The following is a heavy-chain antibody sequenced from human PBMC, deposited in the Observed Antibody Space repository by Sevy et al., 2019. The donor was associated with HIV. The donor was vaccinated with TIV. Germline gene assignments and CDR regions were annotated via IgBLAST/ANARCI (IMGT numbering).Heavy chain of an antibody. CDR1: GFTFSSYA. V-gene: IGHV3-23*01. D-gene: IGHD3-10*01. J-gene: IGHJ4*02. CDR3: AKDTVGSRVRGVIPYYFDY. CDR2: ISGSGGST. Sequence: GGSLRLSCAASGFTFSSYAMSWVRQAPGKGLEWVSAISGSGGSTYYADSVKGRFTISRDNSKNTLYLQMNSLRAEDTAVYYWAKDTVGSRVRGVIPYYFDYWGQGTLVTVSS.